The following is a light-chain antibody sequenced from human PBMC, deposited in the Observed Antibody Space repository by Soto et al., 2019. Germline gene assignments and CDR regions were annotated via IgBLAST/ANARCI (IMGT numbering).Light chain of an antibody. Sequence: QSALIQPPSASGTPGQRVTISCSGSNSNIGSNTVNWYQQLPGTAPKLLIYYDNLRPSGVPDRISGSKSGTSASLAISGLQSDDEADYYCAAWDDSLNGRVFGTGTKLTVL. CDR3: AAWDDSLNGRV. CDR1: NSNIGSNT. CDR2: YDN. J-gene: IGLJ1*01. V-gene: IGLV1-44*01.